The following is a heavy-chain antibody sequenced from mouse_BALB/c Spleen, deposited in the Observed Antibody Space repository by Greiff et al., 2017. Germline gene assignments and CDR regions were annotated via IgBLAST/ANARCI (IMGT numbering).Heavy chain of an antibody. CDR1: GYSITSDYA. V-gene: IGHV3-2*02. J-gene: IGHJ3*01. Sequence: ESGPGLVKPSQSLSLTCTVTGYSITSDYAWNWIRQFPGNKLEWMGYISYSGSTSYNPSLKSRISITRDTSKNQFFLQLNSVTTEDTATYYCARRGYYGSQFAYWGQGTLVTVSA. CDR2: ISYSGST. CDR3: ARRGYYGSQFAY. D-gene: IGHD1-1*01.